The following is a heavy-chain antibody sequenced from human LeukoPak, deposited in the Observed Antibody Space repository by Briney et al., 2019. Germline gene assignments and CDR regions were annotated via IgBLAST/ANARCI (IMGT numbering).Heavy chain of an antibody. D-gene: IGHD5-18*01. V-gene: IGHV3-33*01. CDR3: ARGVGGYSYGTDY. Sequence: GGSLRLSCAASGFTFSSYGMHWVRQAPGKGREWVAVIWYDGSNKYYADSVKGRFTISRDNSKNTLYLQMNSLRAEDTAVYYCARGVGGYSYGTDYWGQGTLVTVSS. CDR1: GFTFSSYG. J-gene: IGHJ4*02. CDR2: IWYDGSNK.